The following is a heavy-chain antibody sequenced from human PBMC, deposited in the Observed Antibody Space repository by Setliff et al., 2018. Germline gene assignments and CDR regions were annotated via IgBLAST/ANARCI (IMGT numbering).Heavy chain of an antibody. J-gene: IGHJ2*01. Sequence: RASVKVSCKASGYTFTSYALNWVRQAPGQGLEWMGWINTDTGNPTYAQDFTGRFVFSLDTSVSTAYLQISSLKAEDTAVYYCARERGKFSHWYFDLWGRGTLVTVSS. V-gene: IGHV7-4-1*02. CDR2: INTDTGNP. CDR1: GYTFTSYA. CDR3: ARERGKFSHWYFDL.